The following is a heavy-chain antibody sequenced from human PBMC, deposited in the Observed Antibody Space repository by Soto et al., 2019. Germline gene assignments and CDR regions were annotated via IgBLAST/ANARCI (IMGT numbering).Heavy chain of an antibody. V-gene: IGHV3-72*01. CDR3: ARATTVTDY. CDR2: TRNKANSHTT. CDR1: GSIFSDHY. J-gene: IGHJ4*02. D-gene: IGHD4-17*01. Sequence: GGSLRLSCAASGSIFSDHYMDWVRQAPGKGLEWVGRTRNKANSHTTEYAASVKGRFTISRDDSKNSLYLQMNSLKIEDTAVYYCARATTVTDYWGQGTLVTVSS.